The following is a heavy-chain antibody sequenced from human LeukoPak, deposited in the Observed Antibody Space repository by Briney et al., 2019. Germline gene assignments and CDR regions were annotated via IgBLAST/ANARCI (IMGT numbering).Heavy chain of an antibody. J-gene: IGHJ4*02. CDR2: ISSSSSTI. Sequence: GGSLRLSCAASGFTFSSYSMNWVRQAPGKGLEWVSYISSSSSTIYYADSVEGRFTISRDNAKNSLYLQMNSLRAEDTALYYCAKDGPPMATIGYYFDYWGQGTLVIVSS. D-gene: IGHD5-24*01. CDR3: AKDGPPMATIGYYFDY. V-gene: IGHV3-48*04. CDR1: GFTFSSYS.